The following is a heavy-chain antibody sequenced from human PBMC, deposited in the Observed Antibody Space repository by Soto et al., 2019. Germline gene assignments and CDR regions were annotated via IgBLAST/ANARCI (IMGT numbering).Heavy chain of an antibody. CDR1: GFTFSSYA. Sequence: EVQVLESGGGLVQPGGSLILSCASSGFTFSSYAMSWVRQPPGQGLEWVSAISGSGSNPYYADSVKVRFTISRDNSKNTLYLQMNSLRAEDTALYYCAKTASMTIRDGFDDWGHGNMVTVSS. CDR3: AKTASMTIRDGFDD. J-gene: IGHJ4*01. D-gene: IGHD4-17*01. V-gene: IGHV3-23*01. CDR2: ISGSGSNP.